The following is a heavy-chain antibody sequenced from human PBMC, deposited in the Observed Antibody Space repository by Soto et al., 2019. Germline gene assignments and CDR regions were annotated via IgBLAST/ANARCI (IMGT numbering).Heavy chain of an antibody. CDR1: GGTFSSYA. D-gene: IGHD6-13*01. CDR2: IIPIFGTA. V-gene: IGHV1-69*13. Sequence: GASVKVSCKASGGTFSSYAISWVRQAPGQGLEWMGGIIPIFGTANYAQKSQGRVTITADESTSTAYMELSSLRSEDTAVYYCASLYSSSWYWFDPWGQGXLVTVYS. CDR3: ASLYSSSWYWFDP. J-gene: IGHJ5*02.